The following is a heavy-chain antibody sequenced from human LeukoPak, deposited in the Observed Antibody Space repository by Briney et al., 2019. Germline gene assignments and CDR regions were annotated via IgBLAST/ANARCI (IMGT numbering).Heavy chain of an antibody. CDR2: ISSSSSYT. Sequence: GGSLRLSCADSGFTFSDYYMSWIRQAPGKGLEWVSYISSSSSYTNYADSVKGRFTISRDNAKNSLYLKMNSLRAEDTAVYYCARYGADVLLWFGESGYGMDVWGKGTTVTVSS. CDR1: GFTFSDYY. CDR3: ARYGADVLLWFGESGYGMDV. D-gene: IGHD3-10*01. V-gene: IGHV3-11*06. J-gene: IGHJ6*04.